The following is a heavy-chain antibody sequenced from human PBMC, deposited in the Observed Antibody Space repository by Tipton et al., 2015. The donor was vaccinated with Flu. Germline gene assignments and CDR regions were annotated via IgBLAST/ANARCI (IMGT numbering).Heavy chain of an antibody. CDR3: AKIKRSAAWYVDY. CDR1: GGSIRSATYY. CDR2: IYYSGNT. Sequence: LRLSCTVSGGSIRSATYYWSWIRQLPGKGLEWIGHIYYSGNTYYNPSLKSRVSISMDTSKSQFSLTLSSVTAADTAIFYCAKIKRSAAWYVDYWGQGTLVTVSS. J-gene: IGHJ4*02. V-gene: IGHV4-31*03. D-gene: IGHD6-13*01.